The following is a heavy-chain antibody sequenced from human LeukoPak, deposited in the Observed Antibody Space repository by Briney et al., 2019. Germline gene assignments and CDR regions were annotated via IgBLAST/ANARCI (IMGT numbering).Heavy chain of an antibody. CDR2: ISGSGGST. J-gene: IGHJ4*02. Sequence: SGGSLRLSCAVSGITFSTFAMSWVRQAPGKGLEWVSGISGSGGSTYYADSVKGRFTISRDNSKNTLYLQMNSLRAEDTAVYYCAKAAYGSESYYDPFDYWGQGTLVTVSS. D-gene: IGHD3-10*01. CDR3: AKAAYGSESYYDPFDY. V-gene: IGHV3-23*01. CDR1: GITFSTFA.